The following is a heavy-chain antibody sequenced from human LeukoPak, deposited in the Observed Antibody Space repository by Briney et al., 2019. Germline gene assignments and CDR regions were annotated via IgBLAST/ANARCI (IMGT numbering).Heavy chain of an antibody. CDR3: VRDFDAWNAIDI. CDR1: VGSISGYY. D-gene: IGHD3-3*01. J-gene: IGHJ3*02. CDR2: ISYSGST. V-gene: IGHV4-59*01. Sequence: SETLSLTCTVSVGSISGYYWSWIRQPPGKGLEWIGCISYSGSTKYDPSLKSRVGISLDTSKKQFSLHLSSVTAADTAVYYCVRDFDAWNAIDIWGQGTMVTVSS.